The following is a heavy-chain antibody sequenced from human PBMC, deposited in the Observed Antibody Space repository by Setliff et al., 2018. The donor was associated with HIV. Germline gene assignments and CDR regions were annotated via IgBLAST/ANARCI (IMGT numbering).Heavy chain of an antibody. Sequence: SETLSLTCAVYGGSFSDYYWSWFRQSPGKGLEWIGESKYRGNTNYNAPLKSRVTISVDTSKNQLSLKLSSVTAADTAVYYCARLRDMEWELIGLDYWGRGTLVTVSS. CDR3: ARLRDMEWELIGLDY. J-gene: IGHJ4*02. D-gene: IGHD1-26*01. CDR2: SKYRGNT. CDR1: GGSFSDYY. V-gene: IGHV4-34*01.